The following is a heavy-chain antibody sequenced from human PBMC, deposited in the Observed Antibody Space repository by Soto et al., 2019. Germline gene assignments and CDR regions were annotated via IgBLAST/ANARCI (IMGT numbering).Heavy chain of an antibody. CDR1: VFTFSNFD. Sequence: GWSLRLSCATSVFTFSNFDMHWVRQVPGKGLEWVSAIGAARDPYYLGSVKGRFTISRENAKNSVYLQMNDLRAGDSAVYYCARAYTGRLPRRADYYYAMDVWGQGTTVTVS. J-gene: IGHJ6*02. V-gene: IGHV3-13*05. CDR3: ARAYTGRLPRRADYYYAMDV. CDR2: IGAARDP. D-gene: IGHD2-2*02.